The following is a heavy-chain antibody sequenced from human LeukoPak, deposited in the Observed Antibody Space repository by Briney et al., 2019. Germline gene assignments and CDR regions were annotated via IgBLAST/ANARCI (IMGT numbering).Heavy chain of an antibody. CDR3: ARGRGFDP. CDR2: IYYSGST. Sequence: SETLSLTCSVSGDSISIGDYRWSWIRQSPGKGLEWIGYIYYSGSTNYNPSLKSRVSMSVDTSKNQFSLKLSSVTAADTAVYYCARGRGFDPWGQGTLVTVSS. CDR1: GDSISIGDYR. V-gene: IGHV4-61*08. J-gene: IGHJ5*02.